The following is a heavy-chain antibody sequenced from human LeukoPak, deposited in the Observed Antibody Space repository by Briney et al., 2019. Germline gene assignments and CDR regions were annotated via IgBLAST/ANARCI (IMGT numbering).Heavy chain of an antibody. V-gene: IGHV3-23*01. CDR3: AKGYYGTRLDY. Sequence: GGSLRLSCAASGFTFSSYAMSWVRQAPGKVLEWVSAISGSSGSTYYADSVKGRFTISRDNSKNTLYLQMNSLRAEDTAVYYCAKGYYGTRLDYWGQGTLVTVSS. CDR2: ISGSSGST. CDR1: GFTFSSYA. J-gene: IGHJ4*02. D-gene: IGHD3-10*01.